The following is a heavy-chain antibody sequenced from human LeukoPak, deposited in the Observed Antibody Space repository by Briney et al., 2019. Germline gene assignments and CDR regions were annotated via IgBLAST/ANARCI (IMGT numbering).Heavy chain of an antibody. J-gene: IGHJ5*02. CDR1: GGSISSSSYY. CDR3: ARDWYDFWSGSPQFDP. V-gene: IGHV4-39*07. CDR2: IYYSGST. D-gene: IGHD3-3*01. Sequence: SETLSLTCTVSGGSISSSSYYWGWIRQPPGKGPEWIGSIYYSGSTYYNPSLKSRVIISVDTSKNQFSLKLSSVTAADTAVYYCARDWYDFWSGSPQFDPWGQGTLVTVSS.